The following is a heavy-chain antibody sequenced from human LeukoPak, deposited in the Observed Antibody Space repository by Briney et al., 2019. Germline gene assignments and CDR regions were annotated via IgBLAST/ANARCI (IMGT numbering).Heavy chain of an antibody. V-gene: IGHV3-23*01. CDR1: GFTFSSYA. Sequence: GGSLRLSCAASGFTFSSYAMSWVRQAPGKGLEWVSGFSGSGANTYYADSVKGRFTISRDNSKNTLYLEMNSLRAEDTAVYYCAKLRGYTGYDAFDYWGQGTLVTVSS. CDR3: AKLRGYTGYDAFDY. D-gene: IGHD5-12*01. CDR2: FSGSGANT. J-gene: IGHJ4*02.